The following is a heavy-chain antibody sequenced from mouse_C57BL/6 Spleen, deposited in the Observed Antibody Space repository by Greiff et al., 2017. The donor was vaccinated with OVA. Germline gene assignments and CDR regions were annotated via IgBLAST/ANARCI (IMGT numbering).Heavy chain of an antibody. CDR3: ARQGLRRYFDV. CDR1: GFTFSSYT. D-gene: IGHD2-4*01. Sequence: EVQGVESGGGLVKPGGSLKLSCAASGFTFSSYTMSWVRQTPEKRLEWVATISGGGGNTYYPDSVKGRFTISRDNAKNTLYLQMSSLRSEDTALYYCARQGLRRYFDVWGTGTTVTVSS. V-gene: IGHV5-9*01. J-gene: IGHJ1*03. CDR2: ISGGGGNT.